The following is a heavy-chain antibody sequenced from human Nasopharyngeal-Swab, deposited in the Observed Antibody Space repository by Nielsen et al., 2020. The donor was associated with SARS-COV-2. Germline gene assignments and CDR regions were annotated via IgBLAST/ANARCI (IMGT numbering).Heavy chain of an antibody. CDR2: ICYSGST. V-gene: IGHV4-59*01. Sequence: SETLSLTCTVSGGSISSYYWSWIRQPPGKGLEWIGYICYSGSTNYNPSLKSRVTISVDTSKNQFSLKLSSVTAADTAVYYCARVTTPAYYYYMDVWGKGTTVTVSS. J-gene: IGHJ6*03. D-gene: IGHD1-14*01. CDR3: ARVTTPAYYYYMDV. CDR1: GGSISSYY.